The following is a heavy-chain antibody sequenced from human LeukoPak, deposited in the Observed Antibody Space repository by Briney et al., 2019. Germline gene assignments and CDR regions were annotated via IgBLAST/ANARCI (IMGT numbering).Heavy chain of an antibody. CDR1: GYTFTSYG. D-gene: IGHD5-12*01. CDR2: ISAYNGNT. J-gene: IGHJ6*01. Sequence: ASVKVSCKASGYTFTSYGIRWVRQAPGQGLEWMGWISAYNGNTNYAQKLQGRVTMTTDTSTSTAYMELRSLRSDDTAVYYCARLGVATTGQMPYYYGMDVWGKGTTVTVSS. CDR3: ARLGVATTGQMPYYYGMDV. V-gene: IGHV1-18*04.